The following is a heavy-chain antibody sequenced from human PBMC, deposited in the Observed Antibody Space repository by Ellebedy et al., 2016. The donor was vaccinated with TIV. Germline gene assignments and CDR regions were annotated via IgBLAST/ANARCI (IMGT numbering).Heavy chain of an antibody. Sequence: GESLKISCQASGYSFTNYWIGWVRQMPGKGLEWMGIIYPGDSDTRDSTSFEGEVTISVDKYITTAYLQWTSMKASDTATYYGERRMVRGGMRYAMDVWGQGTTVTVSS. CDR1: GYSFTNYW. J-gene: IGHJ6*02. V-gene: IGHV5-51*01. CDR3: ERRMVRGGMRYAMDV. CDR2: IYPGDSDT. D-gene: IGHD3-10*01.